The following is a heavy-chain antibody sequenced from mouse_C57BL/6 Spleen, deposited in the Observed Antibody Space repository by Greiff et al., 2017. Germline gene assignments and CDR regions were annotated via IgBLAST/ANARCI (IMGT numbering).Heavy chain of an antibody. CDR2: IYPGDGDT. Sequence: QVQLQQSGAELVKPGASVKISCKASGYAFSSYWMNWVKQRPGKGLEWIGQIYPGDGDTNYNGKLKGRATLTADKCFSTAYMQLSSLTSGACAVYFCARGDDCYPFAYWGKGTLVTVSA. CDR1: GYAFSSYW. CDR3: ARGDDCYPFAY. J-gene: IGHJ3*01. D-gene: IGHD2-3*01. V-gene: IGHV1-80*01.